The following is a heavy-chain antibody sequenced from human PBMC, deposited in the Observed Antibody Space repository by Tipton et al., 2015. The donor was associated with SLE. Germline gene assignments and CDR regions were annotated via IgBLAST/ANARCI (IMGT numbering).Heavy chain of an antibody. Sequence: SLRLSCTVSGGSISRNYWIWIRQPPGKGLEWIGYISDGGGTNYNPSLKSRNTISVDPAKNQFSLKMTSVTAADTAVYYCARGMVTWRGAILGVDVWGQGTTVNVSS. CDR1: GGSISRNY. D-gene: IGHD2-21*02. J-gene: IGHJ6*02. V-gene: IGHV4-59*08. CDR2: ISDGGGT. CDR3: ARGMVTWRGAILGVDV.